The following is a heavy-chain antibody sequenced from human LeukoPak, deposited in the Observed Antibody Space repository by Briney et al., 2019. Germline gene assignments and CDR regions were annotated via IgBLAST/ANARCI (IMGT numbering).Heavy chain of an antibody. V-gene: IGHV1-18*04. CDR1: GYTFTSYY. CDR3: ARDRWTVDYGDYGCWFDP. D-gene: IGHD4-17*01. Sequence: GASVKVSCKTSGYTFTSYYIHWVRQAPGQGLEWMGWISAYNGNTNYAQKLQGRVTMTTDTSTSTAYMELRSLRSDDTAVYYCARDRWTVDYGDYGCWFDPWGQGTLVTVSS. J-gene: IGHJ5*02. CDR2: ISAYNGNT.